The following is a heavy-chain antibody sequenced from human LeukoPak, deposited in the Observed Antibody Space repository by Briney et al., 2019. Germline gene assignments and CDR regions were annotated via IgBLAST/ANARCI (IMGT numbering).Heavy chain of an antibody. J-gene: IGHJ4*02. CDR3: AGQDYGGNAGGFVY. V-gene: IGHV3-66*04. D-gene: IGHD4-23*01. CDR2: IHSGGST. Sequence: PGGSLRLSCAASGFTVSSNYMSWVRQAPGKGLEWVSGIHSGGSTYYADSVKGRFTISRDNSENTVYFQMNNLRAEDTAVYYCAGQDYGGNAGGFVYWGQGTLVTVSS. CDR1: GFTVSSNY.